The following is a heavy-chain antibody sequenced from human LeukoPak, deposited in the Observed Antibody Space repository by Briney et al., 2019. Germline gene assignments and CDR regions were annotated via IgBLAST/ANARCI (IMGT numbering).Heavy chain of an antibody. V-gene: IGHV1-2*02. CDR1: GYTFTGYY. CDR3: AREQGADNAFDI. Sequence: ASVKVSCKASGYTFTGYYMHWVRQAPGQGLEWMGWINPNSGGTNHAQKFQGRVTMTRDTSISTAYMELSRLRSDDTAVYYCAREQGADNAFDIWGQGTMVTVSS. D-gene: IGHD1-26*01. CDR2: INPNSGGT. J-gene: IGHJ3*02.